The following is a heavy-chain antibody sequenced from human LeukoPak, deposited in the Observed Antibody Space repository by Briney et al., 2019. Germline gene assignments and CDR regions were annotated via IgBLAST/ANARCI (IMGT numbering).Heavy chain of an antibody. J-gene: IGHJ4*02. D-gene: IGHD1-26*01. CDR2: IYYSGST. Sequence: SETLSRTCTVSGGSISSYYWSWIRQPPGKGLEWIGYIYYSGSTNYNPSLKSRVTISVDTPKNQFSLKLSSVTAADTAVYYCARDAPLGQWELDYWGQGTLVTVSS. V-gene: IGHV4-59*01. CDR3: ARDAPLGQWELDY. CDR1: GGSISSYY.